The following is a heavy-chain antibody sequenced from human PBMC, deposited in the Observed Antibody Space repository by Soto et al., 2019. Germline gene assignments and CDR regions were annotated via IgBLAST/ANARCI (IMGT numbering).Heavy chain of an antibody. V-gene: IGHV4-61*01. CDR2: IYYSGTT. D-gene: IGHD6-13*01. CDR1: GASLSSGSYY. Sequence: PSETLSLTCTVSGASLSSGSYYWSWIRQPPGKGLEWLGYIYYSGTTKYNPSLTSRDTLSVDMSKNQFSLKLSSVTAADTAVYYCARETFTLAAATPNWFDPWGQGTLVTVAS. J-gene: IGHJ5*02. CDR3: ARETFTLAAATPNWFDP.